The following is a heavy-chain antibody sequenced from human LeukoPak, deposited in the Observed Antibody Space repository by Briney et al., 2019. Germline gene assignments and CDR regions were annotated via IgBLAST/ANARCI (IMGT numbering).Heavy chain of an antibody. Sequence: SETLSLTCAVYGGSFSGYYRSWIRQPPGKGLEWIGEINHSGSTNYNPSLKSRVTISVDTSKNQFSLKLSSVTAADTAVYYCARIAGTRVLRYWGQGTLVTVSS. CDR3: ARIAGTRVLRY. D-gene: IGHD1-7*01. CDR2: INHSGST. J-gene: IGHJ4*02. CDR1: GGSFSGYY. V-gene: IGHV4-34*01.